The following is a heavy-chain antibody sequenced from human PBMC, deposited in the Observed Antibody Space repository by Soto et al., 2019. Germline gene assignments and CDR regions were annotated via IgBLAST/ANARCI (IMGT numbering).Heavy chain of an antibody. V-gene: IGHV1-18*04. CDR1: GYAFTSYG. CDR2: ISAYNGNT. J-gene: IGHJ5*02. CDR3: ARGTTMVRNNWFDP. Sequence: ASVKVACKASGYAFTSYGSSWGRQAPGQGLEWMGWISAYNGNTNYAQKLQGRVTMTTDTSTSTAYMELRSLRSDDTAVYYCARGTTMVRNNWFDPWGQGTLVTVSS. D-gene: IGHD3-10*01.